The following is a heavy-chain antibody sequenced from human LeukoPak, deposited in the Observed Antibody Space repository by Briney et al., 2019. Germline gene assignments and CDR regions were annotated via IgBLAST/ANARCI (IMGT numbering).Heavy chain of an antibody. CDR1: EFTFSTYG. J-gene: IGHJ4*02. V-gene: IGHV3-30*18. CDR2: ISYDGSYK. Sequence: ERSLRLSCAASEFTFSTYGMHWVRQAPGKGLEWVAVISYDGSYKFYADSVKGRFTISRDNSKSTLYLQMNSLRAEDTAVYYCAKDRYSGLNTIDYWGQGTLVTVSS. CDR3: AKDRYSGLNTIDY. D-gene: IGHD6-13*01.